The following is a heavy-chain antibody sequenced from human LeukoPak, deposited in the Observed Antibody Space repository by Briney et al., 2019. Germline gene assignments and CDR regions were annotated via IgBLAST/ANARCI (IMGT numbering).Heavy chain of an antibody. V-gene: IGHV3-74*01. Sequence: GGSLRLSCAASGFTLSSYWMHWVRQAPGKRLVWVSRINTDGSYTTYADSVKGRFTISRDNAKNTLYLQMNSLRAEDTAVYYCARERSGSYYNGFDYWGQGTLVTVSS. D-gene: IGHD1-26*01. CDR3: ARERSGSYYNGFDY. CDR1: GFTLSSYW. CDR2: INTDGSYT. J-gene: IGHJ4*02.